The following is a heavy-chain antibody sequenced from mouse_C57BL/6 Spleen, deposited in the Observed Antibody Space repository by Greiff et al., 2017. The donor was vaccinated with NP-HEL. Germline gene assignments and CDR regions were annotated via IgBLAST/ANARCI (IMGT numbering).Heavy chain of an antibody. V-gene: IGHV5-16*01. CDR2: INYDGSST. CDR1: GFTFSDYY. CDR3: ARDRYYCGSSYGWYFDV. D-gene: IGHD1-1*01. J-gene: IGHJ1*03. Sequence: EVMLVESEGGLVQPGSSMKLSCTASGFTFSDYYMAWVRQVPEKGLEWVANINYDGSSTYYLDSLQSRFIISSDNAKNILYLQMSSLKSEDTATYYGARDRYYCGSSYGWYFDVWGTGTTVTVSS.